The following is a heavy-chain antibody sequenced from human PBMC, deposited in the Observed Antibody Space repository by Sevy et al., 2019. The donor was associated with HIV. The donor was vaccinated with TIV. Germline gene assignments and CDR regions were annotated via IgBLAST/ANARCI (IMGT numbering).Heavy chain of an antibody. CDR2: IYYTGTT. CDR3: ARFNYYGSGTYYKKYYYGLDV. D-gene: IGHD3-10*01. CDR1: GGSISSYF. J-gene: IGHJ6*02. V-gene: IGHV4-59*01. Sequence: SETLSLTCSVSGGSISSYFWSWIRQPPGKGLEWIGYIYYTGTTNYNPSLRSRVTISLDTSKKHFSLNLTSVTAADTAVYYCARFNYYGSGTYYKKYYYGLDVWGQGTTVTVSS.